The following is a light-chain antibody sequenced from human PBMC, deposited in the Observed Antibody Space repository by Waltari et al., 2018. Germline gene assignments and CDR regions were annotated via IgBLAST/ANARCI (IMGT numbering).Light chain of an antibody. CDR2: DAS. Sequence: EIVLTQSPGTLSLSPGERAPLSCRASQSVSRTLAWYQQKPGQAPRLLIYDASIRATGIPDRFSGSGSGTDFSLTISRLEPEDVAVYYCQKYGTRPATFGQGTKVEIK. J-gene: IGKJ1*01. V-gene: IGKV3-20*01. CDR1: QSVSRT. CDR3: QKYGTRPAT.